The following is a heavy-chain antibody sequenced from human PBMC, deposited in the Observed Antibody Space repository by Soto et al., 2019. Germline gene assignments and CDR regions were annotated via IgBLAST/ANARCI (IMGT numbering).Heavy chain of an antibody. D-gene: IGHD2-2*01. Sequence: QVQLLQSGAEVKNPGSSVKVSCKTSGGTFNSYLIDCVRQAPGQGLEWMGGIIPAFGTAKYAQKFQGRVTITADKSTTTAYMELRTLTSEDTSVYYCARGLDQPPVGLYFDTWGQGTLVTVSS. V-gene: IGHV1-69*06. CDR3: ARGLDQPPVGLYFDT. CDR2: IIPAFGTA. J-gene: IGHJ4*02. CDR1: GGTFNSYL.